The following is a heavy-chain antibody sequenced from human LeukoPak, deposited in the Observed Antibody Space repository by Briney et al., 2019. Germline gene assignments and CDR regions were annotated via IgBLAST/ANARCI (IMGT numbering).Heavy chain of an antibody. CDR2: ISYDGSNK. V-gene: IGHV3-30*19. CDR1: GFTFSSNG. J-gene: IGHJ4*02. Sequence: GGSLRLSCVASGFTFSSNGMHWVRQAPGKGLEWVAVISYDGSNKYYADSVKGRFTISRDNSKNTLYLQMNSLRAEDTAVYYCAREGSSSWYKLPHREVDYWGQGTLVTVSS. CDR3: AREGSSSWYKLPHREVDY. D-gene: IGHD6-13*01.